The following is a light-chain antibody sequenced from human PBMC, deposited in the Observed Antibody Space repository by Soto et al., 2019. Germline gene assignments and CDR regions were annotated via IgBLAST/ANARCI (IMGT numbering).Light chain of an antibody. CDR1: QSISNNY. Sequence: EIVLTQSPGTLSLSPGDRATLSCRASQSISNNYLAWYQQKPGRAPRLLIYDASSRATGIPDRFSGSGSGTDFTLTISRLEPEDFVVYSCHQYGSSLPYTFGQGTNLEIK. V-gene: IGKV3-20*01. CDR2: DAS. CDR3: HQYGSSLPYT. J-gene: IGKJ2*01.